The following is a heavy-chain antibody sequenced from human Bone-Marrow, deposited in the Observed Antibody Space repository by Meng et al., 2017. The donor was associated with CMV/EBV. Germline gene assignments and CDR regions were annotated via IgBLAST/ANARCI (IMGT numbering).Heavy chain of an antibody. CDR3: ARDPYSSGSTH. D-gene: IGHD6-19*01. CDR2: IYSGGST. CDR1: GFTVSSNY. V-gene: IGHV3-66*02. Sequence: GESLKISCAASGFTVSSNYMSWVRQAPGKGLEWVSVIYSGGSTYYADSVKGRFTISRDNSKNTLYLQMNSLRAEDTAVYYCARDPYSSGSTHWGQGTLVTASS. J-gene: IGHJ4*02.